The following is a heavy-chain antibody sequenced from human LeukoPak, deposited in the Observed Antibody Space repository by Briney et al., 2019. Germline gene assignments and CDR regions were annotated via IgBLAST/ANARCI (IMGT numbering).Heavy chain of an antibody. Sequence: VRSLRLSCAASGFTFSSYAMHWVRQAPGKGLEWVAVISYDGSNKYYADSVKGRFTISRDNSKNTLYLQMNSLRAEDTAVYYCAREVQLERSPPCGMDVWGKGTTVTVSS. V-gene: IGHV3-30*04. CDR2: ISYDGSNK. D-gene: IGHD1-1*01. CDR1: GFTFSSYA. J-gene: IGHJ6*04. CDR3: AREVQLERSPPCGMDV.